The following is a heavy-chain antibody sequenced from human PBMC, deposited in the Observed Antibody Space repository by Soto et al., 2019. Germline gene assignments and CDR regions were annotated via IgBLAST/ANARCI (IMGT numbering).Heavy chain of an antibody. J-gene: IGHJ5*02. CDR1: GGSISSYY. D-gene: IGHD3-10*01. CDR2: IYYSGST. CDR3: ARDYGSGSYPFAP. V-gene: IGHV4-59*12. Sequence: PSETLSLTCTVSGGSISSYYWSWIRQPPGKGLEWIGYIYYSGSTNYNPSLKSRVTISVDTSKNQFSLKLSSVTAADTAVYYCARDYGSGSYPFAPWGQGTLVTVSS.